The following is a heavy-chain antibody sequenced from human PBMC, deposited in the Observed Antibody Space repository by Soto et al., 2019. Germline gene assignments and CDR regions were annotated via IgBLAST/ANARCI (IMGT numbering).Heavy chain of an antibody. CDR1: GGSISSYY. J-gene: IGHJ4*02. D-gene: IGHD2-8*02. Sequence: SETLSLTCTVSGGSISSYYWSWIRQPPGKGLEWIGYIYYGGSTNYNPSLKSRVTISVDTSKNQFSLKLSSVTAADTAVYYCARDKITGLFDYWGQGTLVTVSS. V-gene: IGHV4-59*12. CDR3: ARDKITGLFDY. CDR2: IYYGGST.